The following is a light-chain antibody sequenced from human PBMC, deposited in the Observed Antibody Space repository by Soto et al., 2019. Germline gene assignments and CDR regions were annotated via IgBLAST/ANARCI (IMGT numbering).Light chain of an antibody. Sequence: DIQVTPSPSSLSASITDRVTISCRTSQTISIYLNWYQQRPGRAPRLLIYAASSLQSGVPSRFVGSGSGTDFTLTITSLQPEDFATYYCQQSYSTPITFGQGTRLEIK. V-gene: IGKV1-39*01. CDR2: AAS. CDR1: QTISIY. CDR3: QQSYSTPIT. J-gene: IGKJ5*01.